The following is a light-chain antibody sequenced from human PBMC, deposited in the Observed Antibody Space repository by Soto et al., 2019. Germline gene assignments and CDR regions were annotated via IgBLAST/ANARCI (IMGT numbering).Light chain of an antibody. CDR2: GNS. CDR1: SSNIGAGYD. Sequence: QSVLTQPPSVSGAPGQRVTISCTGSSSNIGAGYDVHWYRQLPGTAPKLLIYGNSNRPSGVPDRFSGSKSGTSASLAITGLQAKDEADYYCQSYESSLSGVVFGGGTKLTVL. CDR3: QSYESSLSGVV. J-gene: IGLJ2*01. V-gene: IGLV1-40*01.